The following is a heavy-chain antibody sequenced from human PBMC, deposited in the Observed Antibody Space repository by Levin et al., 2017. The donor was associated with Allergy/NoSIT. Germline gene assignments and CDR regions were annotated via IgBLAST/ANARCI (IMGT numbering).Heavy chain of an antibody. Sequence: SGPTLVKPTQTLTLTCTFSGFSLSTSGMGVSWIRQPPGKALEWLARIDWEDDKYYSTSLKTRLIISKDTSKNQVVLTMTNMDSVDTATYYCARMRYSENYINYFDYWGQGTLVTVSS. CDR1: GFSLSTSGMG. J-gene: IGHJ4*02. CDR2: IDWEDDK. V-gene: IGHV2-70*11. D-gene: IGHD1-26*01. CDR3: ARMRYSENYINYFDY.